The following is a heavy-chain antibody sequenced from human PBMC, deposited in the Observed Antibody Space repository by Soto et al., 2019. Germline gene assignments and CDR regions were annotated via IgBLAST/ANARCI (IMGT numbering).Heavy chain of an antibody. CDR2: ISSSSRIT. J-gene: IGHJ6*02. Sequence: PGGSLRLSCAASGVSGFTFSKYAMSWVRQAPGKGLEWLSYISSSSRITYYADSVKGRFTVSRDNAKNSLYLQMNSLRDEDTAVYYCARDQDIVVAPGAYGMDVWGQGTTVTVSS. CDR3: ARDQDIVVAPGAYGMDV. CDR1: GVSGFTFSKYA. D-gene: IGHD2-2*01. V-gene: IGHV3-48*02.